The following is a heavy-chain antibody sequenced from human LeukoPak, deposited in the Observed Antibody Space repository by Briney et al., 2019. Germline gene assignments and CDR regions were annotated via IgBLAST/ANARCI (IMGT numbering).Heavy chain of an antibody. CDR1: GGSISSVIYY. CDR3: ARHSIYHYYFDY. D-gene: IGHD1-14*01. V-gene: IGHV4-39*01. Sequence: SETLSLTCTVSGGSISSVIYYWGWIRQPPGKGLEWIGSINYGGTTYYNPSLKSRLTMSVDTSKNQFSLQLSSVTAADTAVYYCARHSIYHYYFDYWGQGTLVTVSS. CDR2: INYGGTT. J-gene: IGHJ4*02.